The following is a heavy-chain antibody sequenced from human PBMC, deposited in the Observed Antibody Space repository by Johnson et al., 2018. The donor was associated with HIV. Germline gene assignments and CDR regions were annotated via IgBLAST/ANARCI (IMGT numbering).Heavy chain of an antibody. V-gene: IGHV3-30*03. Sequence: QMQLVESGGGVVRPGGSLRLSCAASGFTFDDHGMNWVRQPPGKGLEWVAVISYDGSNKYYADSVKGRFTISRDSSKNTLYLQMNSLRAEDTAVYYCGRDINYSNYVTDAFDIWGQGTVVTVSS. J-gene: IGHJ3*02. CDR1: GFTFDDHG. D-gene: IGHD4-11*01. CDR3: GRDINYSNYVTDAFDI. CDR2: ISYDGSNK.